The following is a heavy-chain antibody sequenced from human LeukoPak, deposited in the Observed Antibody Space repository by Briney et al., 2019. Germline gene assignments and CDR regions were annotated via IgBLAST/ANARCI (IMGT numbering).Heavy chain of an antibody. Sequence: ASVKVSCKASGYTFTSYGISWVRRAPGQGLEWMGWISAYNGNTNYAQKLQGRVTMTTDTSTSTAYMELRSLRSDDTAVYYCASQADSSGRLLYWGQGTLVTVSS. CDR2: ISAYNGNT. CDR1: GYTFTSYG. D-gene: IGHD6-19*01. J-gene: IGHJ4*02. CDR3: ASQADSSGRLLY. V-gene: IGHV1-18*01.